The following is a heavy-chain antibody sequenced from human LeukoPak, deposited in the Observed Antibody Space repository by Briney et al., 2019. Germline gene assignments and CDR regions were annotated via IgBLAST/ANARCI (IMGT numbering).Heavy chain of an antibody. CDR3: AKDQYYYGSGSYGLWFDP. V-gene: IGHV3-23*01. J-gene: IGHJ5*02. CDR2: ISGSGGST. D-gene: IGHD3-10*01. CDR1: GFTFSSYA. Sequence: GGSLRLSCAASGFTFSSYAMSWVRQAPGKGLEWVSAISGSGGSTYYADSVKGRFTISRDNSKNTLYLQMNSLRAEDTAVYYCAKDQYYYGSGSYGLWFDPWGQGTLVTVSS.